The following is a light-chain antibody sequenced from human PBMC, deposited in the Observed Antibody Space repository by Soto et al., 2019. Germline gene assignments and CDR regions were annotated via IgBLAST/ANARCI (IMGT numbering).Light chain of an antibody. CDR2: KAS. CDR1: KSISSW. CDR3: QQYNSYST. J-gene: IGKJ1*01. V-gene: IGKV1-5*03. Sequence: DIQMTQSPSTLSASVGDRVTITCRASKSISSWLAWYQQKPGKAPKLLIYKASSLESGVPSRSSGSGSGTQFTLTISSLQPDDFATYYCQQYNSYSTFGQGTKVEIK.